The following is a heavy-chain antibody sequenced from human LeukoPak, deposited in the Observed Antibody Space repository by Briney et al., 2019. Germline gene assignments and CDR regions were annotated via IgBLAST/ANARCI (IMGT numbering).Heavy chain of an antibody. Sequence: GGSLRLSCAASGVTFSSYGMHWVRQAPGKGLERVAVIWYDGSNKYYADSVKGRFTISRDNSKNTLYLQMNSLRAEDTAVYYCARDRFLDTAMVTGTPGIPPDYWGQGTLVTVSS. J-gene: IGHJ4*02. D-gene: IGHD5-18*01. CDR3: ARDRFLDTAMVTGTPGIPPDY. CDR1: GVTFSSYG. CDR2: IWYDGSNK. V-gene: IGHV3-33*01.